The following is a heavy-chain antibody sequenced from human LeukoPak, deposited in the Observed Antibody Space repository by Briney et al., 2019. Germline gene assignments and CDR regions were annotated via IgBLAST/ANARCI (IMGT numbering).Heavy chain of an antibody. Sequence: GTSLRLSCAASGFAFSSYAMHWVRQAPGKGLEWVAVIWCDGSNKYYADSVKGRFTISRDNSKNTLYLQMNSLRAEDTAVYYCARGLVDYYGSGSYYFDYWGQGTLVTVSS. CDR2: IWCDGSNK. J-gene: IGHJ4*02. V-gene: IGHV3-33*08. D-gene: IGHD3-10*01. CDR1: GFAFSSYA. CDR3: ARGLVDYYGSGSYYFDY.